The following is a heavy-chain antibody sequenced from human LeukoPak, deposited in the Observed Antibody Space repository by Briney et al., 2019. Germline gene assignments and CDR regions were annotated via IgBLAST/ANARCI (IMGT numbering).Heavy chain of an antibody. V-gene: IGHV3-30*02. CDR3: AKDRLGGYNSPLDY. CDR1: GFIFSDYA. Sequence: GRSLRLSCTAAGFIFSDYAMHWVRQAPGKGLEWVAFIRYDGSNKYYADSVKGRFTISRDNSKNTLYLQMNSLRAEDTAVYYCAKDRLGGYNSPLDYWGQGTLVTVSS. D-gene: IGHD5-24*01. J-gene: IGHJ4*02. CDR2: IRYDGSNK.